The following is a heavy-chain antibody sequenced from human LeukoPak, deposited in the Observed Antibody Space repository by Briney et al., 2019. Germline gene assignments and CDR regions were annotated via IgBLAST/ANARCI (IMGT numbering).Heavy chain of an antibody. CDR3: ARGPHVLRYFDWLYTGYYYYMDV. Sequence: ASVKVSCKASGYTFTSYDINWVRQATGQGLEWMGWMNPNSGNTGYAQKFQGRVTMTRNTSISTAYMELSSLRSEDTAVYYCARGPHVLRYFDWLYTGYYYYMDVWGKGTTVTISS. D-gene: IGHD3-9*01. J-gene: IGHJ6*03. CDR2: MNPNSGNT. CDR1: GYTFTSYD. V-gene: IGHV1-8*01.